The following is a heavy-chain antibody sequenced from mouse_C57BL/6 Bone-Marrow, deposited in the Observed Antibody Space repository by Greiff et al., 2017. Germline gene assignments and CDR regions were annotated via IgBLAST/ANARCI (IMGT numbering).Heavy chain of an antibody. D-gene: IGHD2-4*01. J-gene: IGHJ3*01. CDR3: ARWGDDYDGLDY. Sequence: QVQLQQTGAELARPGASVKLSCKASGYTFTSYGISWVKQRTGQGLEWIGEIYPRSGNTYYNEKFKGKATLTADKSSSTAYMELRSLTSEDSAVYFCARWGDDYDGLDYWGQGTLVTVSA. CDR2: IYPRSGNT. V-gene: IGHV1-81*01. CDR1: GYTFTSYG.